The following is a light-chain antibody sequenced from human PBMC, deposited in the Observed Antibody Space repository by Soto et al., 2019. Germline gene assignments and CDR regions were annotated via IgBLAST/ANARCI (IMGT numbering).Light chain of an antibody. V-gene: IGKV3-20*01. CDR2: GAS. Sequence: EIVLTQSPGTLSFSPGERATLSCRASQSVSRNFIAWDQQKPGQAPRLLIYGASTRATGSPDRFSGSGSGTDFTLTINRLEPEDFAVYHCQLYGDSGITFGGGTKVEIK. J-gene: IGKJ4*01. CDR3: QLYGDSGIT. CDR1: QSVSRNF.